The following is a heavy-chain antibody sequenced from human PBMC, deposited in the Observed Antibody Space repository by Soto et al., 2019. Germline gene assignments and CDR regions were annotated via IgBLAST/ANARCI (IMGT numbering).Heavy chain of an antibody. Sequence: QVQLQQWGAGLLKPSETLSLTCAVYGGSFSGYYWSWIRQPPGKGLEWIGEINHSGSTNYKPSLKSRVTISVDTSKNQFSLKLSSVTAADTAVYYCARGSIVGATTSGWFDPWGQGTLVTVSS. V-gene: IGHV4-34*01. J-gene: IGHJ5*02. CDR2: INHSGST. CDR3: ARGSIVGATTSGWFDP. CDR1: GGSFSGYY. D-gene: IGHD1-26*01.